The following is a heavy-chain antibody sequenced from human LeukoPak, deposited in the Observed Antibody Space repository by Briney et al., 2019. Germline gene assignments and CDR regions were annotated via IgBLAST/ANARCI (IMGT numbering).Heavy chain of an antibody. V-gene: IGHV3-21*01. J-gene: IGHJ4*02. D-gene: IGHD2-2*01. CDR2: ISSSSSYI. Sequence: PGGSLRLSCAASGFTFSSYSMNWVRQAPGKGLEWVSSISSSSSYIYYADSVKGRFTISRDNAKNSLYLQINSLRAEDTAVYYCARAGGGYCSSTSCHLDYWGQGTLVTVSS. CDR3: ARAGGGYCSSTSCHLDY. CDR1: GFTFSSYS.